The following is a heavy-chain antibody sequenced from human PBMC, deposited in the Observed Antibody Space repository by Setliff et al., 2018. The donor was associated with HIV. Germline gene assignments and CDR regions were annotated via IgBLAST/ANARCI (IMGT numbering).Heavy chain of an antibody. CDR1: GFTFSSYT. V-gene: IGHV3-48*04. J-gene: IGHJ5*02. Sequence: GGSLRLSCAASGFTFSSYTMNWVRQAPGKGLEWISYISSSGSSIYLANSVKGRFIISRDNAKNALYLQMNSLRAEDTAMYYCARDWGEHYDSSGFSSWGQGTLVTVSS. CDR2: ISSSGSSI. CDR3: ARDWGEHYDSSGFSS. D-gene: IGHD3-22*01.